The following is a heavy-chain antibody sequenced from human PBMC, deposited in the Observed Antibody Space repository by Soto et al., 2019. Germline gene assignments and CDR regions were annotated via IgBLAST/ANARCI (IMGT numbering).Heavy chain of an antibody. D-gene: IGHD4-4*01. CDR3: AKARTVRLKSDPADS. CDR1: GFTFSSYA. V-gene: IGHV3-23*01. CDR2: ISLSGGST. J-gene: IGHJ5*01. Sequence: EVQLLESGGGLVQPGGSLRLSCAASGFTFSSYAMSWVRQAPGKGLEWVSAISLSGGSTYYADSVKGRFTISRDNSKHTLYVQMNSLRAEDTAVYYCAKARTVRLKSDPADSWGQGTMVTVS.